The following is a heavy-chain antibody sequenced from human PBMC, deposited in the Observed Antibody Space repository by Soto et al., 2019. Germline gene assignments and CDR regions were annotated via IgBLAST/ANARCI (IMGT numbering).Heavy chain of an antibody. CDR1: GYTFTNYE. CDR2: MNPGSGNT. J-gene: IGHJ5*01. Sequence: ASVKVSCKASGYTFTNYEINWVRRATGQGLEWMGWMNPGSGNTGYAHKFQGSVTMTRNISISTAYMELSRLGSDDTAIYYCARMASSGSLNWFDRWGQGTLVTVSS. D-gene: IGHD3-10*01. CDR3: ARMASSGSLNWFDR. V-gene: IGHV1-8*01.